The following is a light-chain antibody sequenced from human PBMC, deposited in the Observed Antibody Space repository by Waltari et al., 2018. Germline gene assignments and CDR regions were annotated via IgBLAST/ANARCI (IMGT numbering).Light chain of an antibody. CDR3: QAWDSSTAI. CDR2: QDN. V-gene: IGLV3-1*01. Sequence: SYELTQPPSVSVSPGQTASITCSVDTLADKYPCWYQQKPGQSPVLVIYQDNNRPSGIHERFSGSNSGNTATLTIRGTQAMDEADYYCQAWDSSTAIFGGGTKLTVL. J-gene: IGLJ2*01. CDR1: TLADKY.